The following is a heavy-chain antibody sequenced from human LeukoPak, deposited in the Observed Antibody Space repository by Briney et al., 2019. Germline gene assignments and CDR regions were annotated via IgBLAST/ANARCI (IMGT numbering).Heavy chain of an antibody. D-gene: IGHD6-13*01. V-gene: IGHV3-7*01. CDR2: IKQDGSEK. CDR1: GFTLSSYW. CDR3: ARAYSSSWYLFVFDY. Sequence: PGGSLRLSCAASGFTLSSYWMSWVRQAPGKGLEWVANIKQDGSEKYYVDSVKGRFTISRDNAKNSLYLQMNSLRAEDTAVYYCARAYSSSWYLFVFDYWGQGTLVTVSS. J-gene: IGHJ4*02.